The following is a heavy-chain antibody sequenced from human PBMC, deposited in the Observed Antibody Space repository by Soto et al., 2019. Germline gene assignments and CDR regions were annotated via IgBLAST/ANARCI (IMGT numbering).Heavy chain of an antibody. CDR1: GFTFSSYA. CDR2: ISGSGGST. Sequence: GGSLRLSCAASGFTFSSYAMSWVRQAPGKGLEWVSAISGSGGSTYYADSVKGRFTISRDNSKNTLYLQINSLRAEDTAVYYCAKVPGYDILTGYFPYYYYYMDVWGKGTTVTVSS. V-gene: IGHV3-23*01. D-gene: IGHD3-9*01. J-gene: IGHJ6*03. CDR3: AKVPGYDILTGYFPYYYYYMDV.